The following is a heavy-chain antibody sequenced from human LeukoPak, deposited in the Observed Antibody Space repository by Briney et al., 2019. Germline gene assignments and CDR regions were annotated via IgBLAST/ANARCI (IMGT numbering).Heavy chain of an antibody. CDR1: GFTFSSYG. CDR2: ISYDGSNK. Sequence: PGGSLRLSCAASGFTFSSYGMHWVRQAPGKGLEWVAVISYDGSNKYYADSVKGRFTISRENSKNTLYLQMNSLRAEDTAVYYCAKDLGYQLLSAFDAFDIWGQGTMVTISS. V-gene: IGHV3-30*18. J-gene: IGHJ3*02. D-gene: IGHD2-2*01. CDR3: AKDLGYQLLSAFDAFDI.